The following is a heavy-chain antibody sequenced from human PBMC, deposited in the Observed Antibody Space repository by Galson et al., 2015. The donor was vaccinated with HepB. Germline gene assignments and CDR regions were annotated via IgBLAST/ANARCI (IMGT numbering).Heavy chain of an antibody. J-gene: IGHJ6*02. CDR1: GFTFSSYS. Sequence: SLRLSCAASGFTFSSYSMNWVRQAPGKGLEWVSSISSSSSYIYYADSVKGRFTISRDNAKNSLYLQMNSLRAEDTAVYYCARQIAAAKPVTGMDVWGQGTTVTVSS. CDR3: ARQIAAAKPVTGMDV. V-gene: IGHV3-21*01. D-gene: IGHD6-13*01. CDR2: ISSSSSYI.